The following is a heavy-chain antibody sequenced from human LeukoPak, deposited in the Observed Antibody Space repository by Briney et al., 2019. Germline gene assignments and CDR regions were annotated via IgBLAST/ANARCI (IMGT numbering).Heavy chain of an antibody. CDR2: ISGSGGST. D-gene: IGHD2-2*01. CDR1: GFTFSSCA. Sequence: GGSLRLSCAASGFTFSSCAMSWVRQAPGKGLEWVSAISGSGGSTYYADSVKGRFTISRDNSKNTLYLQMNSLRAEDTAVYYCAKDRSKGSSTSCYGYWGQGTLVTVSS. V-gene: IGHV3-23*01. J-gene: IGHJ4*02. CDR3: AKDRSKGSSTSCYGY.